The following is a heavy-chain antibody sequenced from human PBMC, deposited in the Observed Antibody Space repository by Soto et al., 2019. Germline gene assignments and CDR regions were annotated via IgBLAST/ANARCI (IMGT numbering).Heavy chain of an antibody. CDR1: GGTFSSYA. Sequence: QVQLVQSGAEVKKPGSSVKVSCKASGGTFSSYAISWVRQAPGQGLECMGGIIPIFGTANYAQKFQGRVTITADESTSTAYMELSSLRSEDTAVYYCATGRCIVRATDGLCDYWGQGTLVTVSS. D-gene: IGHD1-26*01. V-gene: IGHV1-69*01. J-gene: IGHJ4*02. CDR3: ATGRCIVRATDGLCDY. CDR2: IIPIFGTA.